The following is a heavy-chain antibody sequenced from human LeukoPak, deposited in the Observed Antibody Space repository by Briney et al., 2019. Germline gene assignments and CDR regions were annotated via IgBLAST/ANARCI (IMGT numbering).Heavy chain of an antibody. Sequence: ASVKVSCRASGGTFSSYAISWVRQAPGQGLEWMGGIIPIFGTANYAQKFQGRVTITADKSTSTAYMELSSLRSEDTAVYYCASGDGSIAARPGYYYYMDVWGKGTTVTVSS. CDR1: GGTFSSYA. V-gene: IGHV1-69*06. D-gene: IGHD6-6*01. CDR3: ASGDGSIAARPGYYYYMDV. J-gene: IGHJ6*03. CDR2: IIPIFGTA.